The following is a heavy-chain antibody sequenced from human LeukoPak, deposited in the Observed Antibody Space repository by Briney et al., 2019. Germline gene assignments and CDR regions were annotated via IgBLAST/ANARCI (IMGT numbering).Heavy chain of an antibody. CDR1: GFTFSSYS. J-gene: IGHJ4*02. CDR3: ARVDSGYDYIYY. D-gene: IGHD5-12*01. V-gene: IGHV3-21*01. Sequence: PGGSLRLSCAASGFTFSSYSMNWVRQAPGKGLEWVSSISSSSSYIHYADSVKGRFTISRDNAKNSLYLQMNSLRAEDTAVYYCARVDSGYDYIYYWGQGTLVTVSS. CDR2: ISSSSSYI.